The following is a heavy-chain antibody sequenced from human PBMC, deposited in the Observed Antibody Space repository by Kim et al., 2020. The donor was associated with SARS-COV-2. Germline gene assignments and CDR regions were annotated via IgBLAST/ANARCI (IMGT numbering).Heavy chain of an antibody. J-gene: IGHJ6*02. CDR1: GFTFSSYA. V-gene: IGHV3-23*01. D-gene: IGHD2-2*01. CDR3: AKFNPPLGYCSSTSCPIPQNDYYGMDV. CDR2: ISGSGGST. Sequence: GGSLRLSCAASGFTFSSYAMSWVRQAPGKGLEWVSAISGSGGSTYYADSVKGRFTISRDNSKNTLYLQMNSLRAEDTAVYYCAKFNPPLGYCSSTSCPIPQNDYYGMDVWGQGTTVTVSS.